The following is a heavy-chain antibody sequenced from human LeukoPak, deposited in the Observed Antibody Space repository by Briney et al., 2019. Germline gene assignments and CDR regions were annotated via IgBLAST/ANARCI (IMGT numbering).Heavy chain of an antibody. Sequence: SETLSLTCTVSGGSISSGGYYWSWIRQHPGKGLEWIGYIYYSGSTYYNPSLKSRVTISVDTSKNQFSLKLSSVTAADTAVYYCARGRNNGGNEPLDYWGQGTLVTVSS. CDR2: IYYSGST. CDR1: GGSISSGGYY. V-gene: IGHV4-31*03. CDR3: ARGRNNGGNEPLDY. D-gene: IGHD4-23*01. J-gene: IGHJ4*02.